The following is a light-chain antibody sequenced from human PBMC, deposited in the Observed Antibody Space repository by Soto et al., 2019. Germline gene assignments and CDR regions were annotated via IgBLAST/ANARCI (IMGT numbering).Light chain of an antibody. J-gene: IGLJ1*01. CDR2: EVS. Sequence: SVLTQPASVSGAPVQSSTISCTGTSSDVGSYNLVSWYKQHPGKAPKLMIYEVSERPSGVSNRFSGSRSGNTASLTISGLQAEDEADYYCCSYAGSSTFVFGTGTKVTVL. V-gene: IGLV2-23*02. CDR1: SSDVGSYNL. CDR3: CSYAGSSTFV.